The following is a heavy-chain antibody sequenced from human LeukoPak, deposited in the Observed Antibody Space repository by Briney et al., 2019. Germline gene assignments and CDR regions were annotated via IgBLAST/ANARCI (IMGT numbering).Heavy chain of an antibody. CDR1: AFTFSTYG. CDR3: AKDSYYSNYERSVGDAFDI. CDR2: IRYDGSNK. V-gene: IGHV3-30*02. J-gene: IGHJ3*02. D-gene: IGHD4-11*01. Sequence: PGGSLRLSCAASAFTFSTYGMHLVRQAPGKGLEWVAFIRYDGSNKYYADSVKGRFTISRDNSKNTLYLQMISLRAEDTAVYYCAKDSYYSNYERSVGDAFDIWGQGTMVTVSS.